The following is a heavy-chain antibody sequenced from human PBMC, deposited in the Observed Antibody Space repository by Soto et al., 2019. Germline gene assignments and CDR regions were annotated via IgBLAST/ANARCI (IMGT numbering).Heavy chain of an antibody. Sequence: ASVKVSCKASGYTFTSYGISWVRQAPGQGLEWMGWISAYNGNTNYAQKLQGRVTMTTDASTSTTYMELRSLRSDDTAVYYCASAAAARVAWYDYWGQGTLVTVSS. J-gene: IGHJ4*02. CDR1: GYTFTSYG. CDR2: ISAYNGNT. CDR3: ASAAAARVAWYDY. V-gene: IGHV1-18*01. D-gene: IGHD6-13*01.